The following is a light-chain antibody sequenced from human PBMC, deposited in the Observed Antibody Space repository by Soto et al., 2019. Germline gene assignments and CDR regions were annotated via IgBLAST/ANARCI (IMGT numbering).Light chain of an antibody. CDR3: STYTTSNTRQIV. Sequence: QSVLTQPASVSGSPGQSITISCTGTSSDVGGYNYVSWYQHHPGKAPKLMIFDVSNRPSGVSNRFSGSKSGNPASLTISGLQPEDEVDYYCSTYTTSNTRQIVFGTGTKLTVL. CDR1: SSDVGGYNY. CDR2: DVS. J-gene: IGLJ1*01. V-gene: IGLV2-14*03.